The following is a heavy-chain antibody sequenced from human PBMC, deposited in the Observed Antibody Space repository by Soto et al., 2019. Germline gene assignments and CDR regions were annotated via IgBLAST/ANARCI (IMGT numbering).Heavy chain of an antibody. CDR3: VAELDFGKLSVV. CDR2: TIPLFGTT. Sequence: QVQLVQSGVEVTKPGSSVRVSCKASGDTFKNSVISWVRQAPGQGLEWMGGTIPLFGTTDYGQKFQGRLTITTDESTTTAYMEVSRLTSEDTAVYYCVAELDFGKLSVVWGQGTTVIVSS. J-gene: IGHJ6*02. D-gene: IGHD3-10*01. V-gene: IGHV1-69*01. CDR1: GDTFKNSV.